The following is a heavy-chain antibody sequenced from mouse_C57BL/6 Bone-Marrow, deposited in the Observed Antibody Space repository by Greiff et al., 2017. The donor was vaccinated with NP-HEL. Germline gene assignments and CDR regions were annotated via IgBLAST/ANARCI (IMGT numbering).Heavy chain of an antibody. CDR3: ASGIVRDYGSNSWYFDV. D-gene: IGHD1-1*01. CDR2: INPSSGYT. CDR1: GYTFTSYW. J-gene: IGHJ1*03. Sequence: QVQLKQSGAELAKPGASVKLSCKASGYTFTSYWMHWVKQRPGQGLEWIGYINPSSGYTKYNQKFKDKATLTADKSSSTAYMQLSSLTYEDSAVYYCASGIVRDYGSNSWYFDVWGTGTTVTVSS. V-gene: IGHV1-7*01.